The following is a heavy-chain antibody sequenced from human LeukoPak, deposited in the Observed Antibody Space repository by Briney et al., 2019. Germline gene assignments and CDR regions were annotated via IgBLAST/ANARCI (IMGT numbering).Heavy chain of an antibody. CDR2: IYSSGST. CDR1: GGSISDFY. Sequence: PSETLSLTCIVSGGSISDFYWSWVRPSAGKGLEYIGRIYSSGSTNYNPSLKSRVAMSVDTSKNQFSLNLRSLTAADTAVYYCARVTDSLDYWGQGTLVTVSP. V-gene: IGHV4-4*07. J-gene: IGHJ4*02. D-gene: IGHD4-11*01. CDR3: ARVTDSLDY.